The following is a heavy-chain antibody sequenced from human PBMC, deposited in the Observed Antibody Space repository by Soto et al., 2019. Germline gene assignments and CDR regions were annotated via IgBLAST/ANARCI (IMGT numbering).Heavy chain of an antibody. Sequence: GGSLRLSCGASVFTFSIFAMRWVRQSPGKGLEWVSTISGSGGSTYYADAVKGRFSISRDNSMGTLYLQMKSLRVEDTAIYYCAKEVSLGSTVDLGYWGQGTLVTVSS. V-gene: IGHV3-23*01. J-gene: IGHJ4*02. CDR1: VFTFSIFA. CDR2: ISGSGGST. CDR3: AKEVSLGSTVDLGY. D-gene: IGHD7-27*01.